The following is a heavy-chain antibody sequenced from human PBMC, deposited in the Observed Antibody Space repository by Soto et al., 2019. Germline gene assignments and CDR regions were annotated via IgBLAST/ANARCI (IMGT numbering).Heavy chain of an antibody. Sequence: PSETLSLTCAVYGGSFSGYYWSWIRQPPGKGLEWIGEINHSGSTNYNPSLKSRVTISVDTSKNQFSLKLSSVTAADTAVYYCARLSDDYSFDYWGQGTLVTVS. CDR2: INHSGST. CDR3: ARLSDDYSFDY. CDR1: GGSFSGYY. J-gene: IGHJ4*02. D-gene: IGHD4-4*01. V-gene: IGHV4-34*01.